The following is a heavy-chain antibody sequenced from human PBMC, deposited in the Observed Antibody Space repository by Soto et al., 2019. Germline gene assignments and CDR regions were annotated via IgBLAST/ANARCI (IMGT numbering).Heavy chain of an antibody. V-gene: IGHV3-30*04. CDR3: ARDGCTNGVCFNDD. CDR1: GFSFSSYA. CDR2: IYYDGRNA. D-gene: IGHD2-8*01. Sequence: QVKLVESGGGVVQPGRSLRLSCAASGFSFSSYAMHWVRQAPGKGLEWLSFIYYDGRNAYYADSVKGRFTVSRDSSENTLYLQINTLKPEDTAVYYCARDGCTNGVCFNDDWGQGTLVTVAP. J-gene: IGHJ4*02.